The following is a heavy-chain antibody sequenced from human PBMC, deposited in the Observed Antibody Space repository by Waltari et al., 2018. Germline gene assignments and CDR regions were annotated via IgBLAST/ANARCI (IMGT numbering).Heavy chain of an antibody. Sequence: QVQLQESGPGLVKPSQTLSLTCTVSGGSISSGSYYWSWIRQPAGKGLEWIGRIYTSGSTNYNPSLKSRVTISVDTSKNQFSLKLSSVTAADTAVYYCAREGARGATDYWGQGTLVTVSS. J-gene: IGHJ4*02. D-gene: IGHD3-10*01. V-gene: IGHV4-61*02. CDR2: IYTSGST. CDR1: GGSISSGSYY. CDR3: AREGARGATDY.